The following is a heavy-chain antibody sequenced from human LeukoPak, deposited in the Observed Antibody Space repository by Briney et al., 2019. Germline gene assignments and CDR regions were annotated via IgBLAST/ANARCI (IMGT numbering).Heavy chain of an antibody. J-gene: IGHJ6*03. Sequence: GGSLRLSCAASGFTFSTYGMSWVRQAPGKGLEWVSTISGNGANTFYADSVKGRFTISRDNSKNTLFLQMNSLRAEDTAVYYCARAFSTESHYHYYMDVGGRGTTVSVFS. D-gene: IGHD2/OR15-2a*01. CDR3: ARAFSTESHYHYYMDV. CDR2: ISGNGANT. CDR1: GFTFSTYG. V-gene: IGHV3-23*01.